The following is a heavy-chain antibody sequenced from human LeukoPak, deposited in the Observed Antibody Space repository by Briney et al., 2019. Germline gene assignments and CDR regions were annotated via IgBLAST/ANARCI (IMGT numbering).Heavy chain of an antibody. D-gene: IGHD3-22*01. CDR1: GFTLSSYG. V-gene: IGHV3-33*01. J-gene: IGHJ4*02. CDR2: IWYDGSNK. Sequence: GGSLSLSCAACGFTLSSYGMHWVRPAPGKGLEGVAVIWYDGSNKYYADSVKGRFTISRDNSKNTLYLQMNSLRAEDTAVYYCARGGYYDSSGYVHFDYWGQGTLVTVSS. CDR3: ARGGYYDSSGYVHFDY.